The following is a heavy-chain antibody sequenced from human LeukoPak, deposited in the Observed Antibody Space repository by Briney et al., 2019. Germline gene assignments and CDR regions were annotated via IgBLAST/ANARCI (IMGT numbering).Heavy chain of an antibody. Sequence: SGGSLRLSCAASGFTFSSYWMSWVRQAPGKGLEWVSVIYSGGSTYYADSVKGRFTISRDNSKNTLYLQMNSLRAEDTAVYYCATTRDYGSGSYYTPADYWGQGTLVTVSS. CDR3: ATTRDYGSGSYYTPADY. D-gene: IGHD3-10*01. J-gene: IGHJ4*02. CDR1: GFTFSSYW. CDR2: IYSGGST. V-gene: IGHV3-53*01.